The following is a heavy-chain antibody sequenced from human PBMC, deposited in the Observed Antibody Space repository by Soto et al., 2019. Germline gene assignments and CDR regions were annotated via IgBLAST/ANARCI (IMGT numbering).Heavy chain of an antibody. CDR1: GGSISSYY. CDR2: IHYSGST. Sequence: SETLSLTCTVSGGSISSYYWSWIRQAPGKGLEWIGYIHYSGSTNYNPSLKSRVTISVDTSKNQLSLKLKSVTDADTAVYYCARGDSSGWYRVFDYWGQGTLVTVSS. J-gene: IGHJ4*02. V-gene: IGHV4-59*01. CDR3: ARGDSSGWYRVFDY. D-gene: IGHD6-19*01.